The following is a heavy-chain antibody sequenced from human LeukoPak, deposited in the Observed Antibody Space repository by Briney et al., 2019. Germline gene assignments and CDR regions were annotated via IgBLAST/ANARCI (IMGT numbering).Heavy chain of an antibody. CDR3: ARDFFVGVCSGGSCYSYYFDY. D-gene: IGHD2-15*01. Sequence: PGGSLRLSCAASGFIFSTYGMHWVRQAPGKGLEWVAFIRYDESDKYYADSVKGRFTISRDNSKNTLYLQMNSLRAEDTAVYYCARDFFVGVCSGGSCYSYYFDYWGQGTLVTVSS. CDR2: IRYDESDK. CDR1: GFIFSTYG. J-gene: IGHJ4*02. V-gene: IGHV3-30*02.